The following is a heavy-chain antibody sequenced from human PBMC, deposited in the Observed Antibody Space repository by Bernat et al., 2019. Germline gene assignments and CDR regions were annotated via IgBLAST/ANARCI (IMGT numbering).Heavy chain of an antibody. V-gene: IGHV4-39*01. J-gene: IGHJ4*02. CDR2: IFYSGST. CDR1: VGSTTISSYY. CDR3: ARQRSSSWYSPFEY. D-gene: IGHD6-13*01. Sequence: HLQLQESGPGLVKPSETLSLTSTVSVGSTTISSYYWGWFRQPPGRGREWIGSIFYSGSTYYNASLKSRVTISVDTSKNQFSLKLSSVTAADTAVYYCARQRSSSWYSPFEYWGQGTLVTVSS.